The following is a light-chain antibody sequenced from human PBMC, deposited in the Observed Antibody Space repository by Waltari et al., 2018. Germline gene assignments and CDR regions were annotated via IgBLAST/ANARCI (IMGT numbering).Light chain of an antibody. Sequence: DIVMTQSTDSLRVSLGERATINCKSTQTVLFDSNNQNYLAWYQQKPGQPPTLLIHWASTRESGVPDRFSGSGSWTDFTLTIASLLAEDVAVYYCQQYYDAPPTFGPGTRVDIK. J-gene: IGKJ3*01. CDR1: QTVLFDSNNQNY. CDR2: WAS. V-gene: IGKV4-1*01. CDR3: QQYYDAPPT.